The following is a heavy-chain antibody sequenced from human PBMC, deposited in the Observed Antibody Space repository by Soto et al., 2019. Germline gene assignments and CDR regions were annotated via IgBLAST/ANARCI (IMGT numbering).Heavy chain of an antibody. D-gene: IGHD3-22*01. CDR2: IWYDGSNK. CDR1: GFTFSSYG. V-gene: IGHV3-33*01. Sequence: QVQLVESGGGVVQPGRSLRLSCAASGFTFSSYGMHWVRQAPGKGLEWVAVIWYDGSNKYYADSVKDRFTISRDNSKNTLYLQMNSLRAEDTAVYYCARVEGPSGYYGYFDYWGQGTLVTVSS. J-gene: IGHJ4*02. CDR3: ARVEGPSGYYGYFDY.